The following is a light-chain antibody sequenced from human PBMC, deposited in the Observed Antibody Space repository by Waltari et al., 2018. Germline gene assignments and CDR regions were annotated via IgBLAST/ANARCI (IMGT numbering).Light chain of an antibody. J-gene: IGKJ2*01. CDR1: QSLLHSNGYNF. V-gene: IGKV2-28*01. CDR2: LGS. Sequence: IVMTQSPLSLPVTPGEPASISCRSSQSLLHSNGYNFLDWYLQKPGQSPQLLIYLGSNRASGVPDRFIGSGSGTDFTLKISRVEAEDVGVYYCMQGLQTLYTFGQGTKLEI. CDR3: MQGLQTLYT.